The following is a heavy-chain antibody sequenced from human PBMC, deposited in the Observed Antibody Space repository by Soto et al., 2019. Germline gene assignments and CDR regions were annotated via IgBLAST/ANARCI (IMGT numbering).Heavy chain of an antibody. CDR1: GGSFSGYY. V-gene: IGHV4-34*01. J-gene: IGHJ5*02. Sequence: SETLSLTCAVYGGSFSGYYWTWIRQPPGKGLEWIGEINHSGSTYYNPSLKSRVTISVDTSKNQFSLKLSSVTAADTAVYYCARLRIVVVTATMNWFDPWGQGTLVTVSS. CDR2: INHSGST. CDR3: ARLRIVVVTATMNWFDP. D-gene: IGHD2-21*02.